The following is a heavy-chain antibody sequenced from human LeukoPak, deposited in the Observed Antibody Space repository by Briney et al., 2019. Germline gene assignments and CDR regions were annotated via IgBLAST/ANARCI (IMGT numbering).Heavy chain of an antibody. CDR2: IIPILGIA. J-gene: IGHJ4*02. V-gene: IGHV1-69*02. Sequence: SVKVSCKASGGTFSIYTISWVRQAPGQGLEWMGRIIPILGIANYAQKLQGRVTLTADESTSTAYMELSSLRSEDTAVDYCARKVSTSDYDYWGQGTLVTVSS. CDR1: GGTFSIYT. CDR3: ARKVSTSDYDY. D-gene: IGHD2-2*01.